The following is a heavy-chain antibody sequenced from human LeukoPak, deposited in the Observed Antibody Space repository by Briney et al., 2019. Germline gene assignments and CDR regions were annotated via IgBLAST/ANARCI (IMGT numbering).Heavy chain of an antibody. CDR1: GFTFSSYA. D-gene: IGHD2-2*01. CDR2: ISGSGGST. CDR3: AKAPRYCSSTSCYYYMDV. Sequence: GGSLRLSCAASGFTFSSYAMSWVRQAPGKGLEWVSAISGSGGSTYYADSVKGRFTISRDNSKNTLYLQMNSLRAEDTAVYYCAKAPRYCSSTSCYYYMDVWGKGTTVTVSS. V-gene: IGHV3-23*01. J-gene: IGHJ6*03.